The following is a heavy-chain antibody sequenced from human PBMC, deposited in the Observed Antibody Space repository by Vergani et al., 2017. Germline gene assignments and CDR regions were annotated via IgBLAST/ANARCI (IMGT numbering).Heavy chain of an antibody. Sequence: QLQLQESGPGLVKPSETLSLTCTVSGGSISSYYWSWIRQPPGKGLEWIGYIYYSGSTNYNPSLKSRVTISVDTSKNQFSLERSSVTAADTAVYYCARTDYDFWSGYFHYYFYRDVWGKGTTVTVSS. V-gene: IGHV4-59*01. CDR1: GGSISSYY. D-gene: IGHD3-3*01. CDR3: ARTDYDFWSGYFHYYFYRDV. CDR2: IYYSGST. J-gene: IGHJ6*03.